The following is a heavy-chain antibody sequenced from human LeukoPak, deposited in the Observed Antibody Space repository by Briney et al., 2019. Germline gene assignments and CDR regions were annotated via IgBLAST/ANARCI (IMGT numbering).Heavy chain of an antibody. V-gene: IGHV3-23*01. D-gene: IGHD3-22*01. CDR3: AKLLKGYYDSSGYLDVFDI. Sequence: GGSLSLSCAASGFTFTSYTMTWVRQAPGKGLEWVSSLSSSGGIAHYADFVRGRFTISRDNSKNTLFLQVNSLGAEDTALYYCAKLLKGYYDSSGYLDVFDIWGQGTMVTVS. J-gene: IGHJ3*02. CDR2: LSSSGGIA. CDR1: GFTFTSYT.